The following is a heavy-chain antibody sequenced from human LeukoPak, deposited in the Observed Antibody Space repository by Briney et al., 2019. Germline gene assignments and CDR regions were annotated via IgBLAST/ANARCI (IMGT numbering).Heavy chain of an antibody. CDR1: GYTFTGYY. CDR2: ISAYNGNT. V-gene: IGHV1-18*04. D-gene: IGHD3-10*01. J-gene: IGHJ4*02. Sequence: ASVKVSCKASGYTFTGYYMHWVRQAPGQGLEWMGWISAYNGNTNYAQKLQGRVTMTTDTSTSTAYMELRSLRSDDTAVYYCARDMDWFGALLDYWGQGTLVTVSS. CDR3: ARDMDWFGALLDY.